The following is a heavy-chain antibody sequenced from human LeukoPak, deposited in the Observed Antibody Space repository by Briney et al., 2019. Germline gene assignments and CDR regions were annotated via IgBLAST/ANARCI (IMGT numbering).Heavy chain of an antibody. CDR3: AREGDESSSWLYDAFDI. Sequence: ASVKVSCKASGYTFTSYGISWVRQAPGQGLEWMGWISAYNGNTNYAQKLQGRVTMTRDTSTSTVYMELSSLRSEDTAVYYCAREGDESSSWLYDAFDIWGQGTMVTVSS. J-gene: IGHJ3*02. D-gene: IGHD6-13*01. CDR1: GYTFTSYG. V-gene: IGHV1-18*01. CDR2: ISAYNGNT.